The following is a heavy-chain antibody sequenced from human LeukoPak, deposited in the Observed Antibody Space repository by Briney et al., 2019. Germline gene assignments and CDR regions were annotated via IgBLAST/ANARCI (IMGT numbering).Heavy chain of an antibody. V-gene: IGHV1-8*01. Sequence: ASVKVSCKTSGYTFANYDITGVRQAPGRGVAWMGWMNPYSTNTGYARQLQGRLSMTRDISITTAYMELSSLSSEGTAVYYCARATRGDLLSEFWGQGSLITVSS. CDR2: MNPYSTNT. J-gene: IGHJ4*02. CDR3: ARATRGDLLSEF. CDR1: GYTFANYD. D-gene: IGHD2/OR15-2a*01.